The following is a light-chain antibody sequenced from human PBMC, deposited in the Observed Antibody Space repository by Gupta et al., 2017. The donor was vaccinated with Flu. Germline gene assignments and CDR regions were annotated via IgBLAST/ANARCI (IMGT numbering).Light chain of an antibody. Sequence: SYVLTQPPSVSVAPGQTARIPCGENNIGIKSVHWCQQKPGQPPVLVVYDDSDRPSGTPERFSGSNSGNTATLTISRVEAGDEADYYCQVWDSSSDHVVFGGGTKLTVL. CDR1: NIGIKS. J-gene: IGLJ2*01. V-gene: IGLV3-21*02. CDR2: DDS. CDR3: QVWDSSSDHVV.